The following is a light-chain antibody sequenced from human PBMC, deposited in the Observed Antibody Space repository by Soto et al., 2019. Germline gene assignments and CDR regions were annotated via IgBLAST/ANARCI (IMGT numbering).Light chain of an antibody. J-gene: IGLJ2*01. CDR3: TSWTTSTTMI. CDR2: DVS. CDR1: RSDIGAYNF. Sequence: QSVLTQSASVSGSPGQSITITCTGTRSDIGAYNFVSWYQQHPGEVPKLMLYDVSIRPSGVSNRFSGSKSGNTASLTISGLQAEDEADYYCTSWTTSTTMIFGGGTKVTVL. V-gene: IGLV2-14*03.